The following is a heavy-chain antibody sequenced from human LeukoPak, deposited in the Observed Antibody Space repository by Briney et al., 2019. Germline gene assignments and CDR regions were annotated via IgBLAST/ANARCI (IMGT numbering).Heavy chain of an antibody. CDR2: IYPGDSDT. J-gene: IGHJ5*02. CDR3: VRRVLTGGYWFDP. Sequence: GESLKISCKGSGYSFSSHWIGWVRQMPGKGLEWMGIIYPGDSDTRYSPSFQGQVTISADKSISTAYLQWSSLKASDTAIYYCVRRVLTGGYWFDPWGQGTLVTVSS. CDR1: GYSFSSHW. V-gene: IGHV5-51*01. D-gene: IGHD2-8*02.